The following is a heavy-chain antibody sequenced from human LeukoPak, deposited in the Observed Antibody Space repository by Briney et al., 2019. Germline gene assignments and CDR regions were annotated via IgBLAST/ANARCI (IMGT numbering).Heavy chain of an antibody. Sequence: PGGSLRLSCAASGFTFSSYAMSWVRQAPGRGLEWVSAISGSGGSTYYADSVKGRFTISRDNSKNTLYLQMNSLRAEDTAVYYCAKGPSNSGIAADWGQGTLVTVSS. CDR1: GFTFSSYA. D-gene: IGHD6-13*01. CDR3: AKGPSNSGIAAD. CDR2: ISGSGGST. V-gene: IGHV3-23*01. J-gene: IGHJ4*02.